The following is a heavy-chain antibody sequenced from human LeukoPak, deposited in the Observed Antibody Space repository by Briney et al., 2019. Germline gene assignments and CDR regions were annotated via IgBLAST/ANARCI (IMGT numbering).Heavy chain of an antibody. D-gene: IGHD2-15*01. CDR3: AISCSGGSCYSEGNYYMDV. CDR1: VYTFTGYY. Sequence: ASVKVSCTASVYTFTGYYMHWVRRAPGQGLEWMGWINPNSGGTNYAQKFQGRVTMTRDTSISTAYMELSRLRSDDTAVYYCAISCSGGSCYSEGNYYMDVWGKGTTVTVSS. CDR2: INPNSGGT. J-gene: IGHJ6*03. V-gene: IGHV1-2*02.